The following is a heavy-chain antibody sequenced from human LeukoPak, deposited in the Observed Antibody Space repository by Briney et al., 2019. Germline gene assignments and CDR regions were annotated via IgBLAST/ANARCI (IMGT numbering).Heavy chain of an antibody. CDR2: IRNDGTIK. Sequence: GGSLRLSCVASGFTFSSHGMHWVRQAPGKGLEWVAFIRNDGTIKYYADSVKGRFTISRDNARNSLYLQMNSLRAEDTAVYYCASSSYGSGSRLDAFDIWGQGTMVTVSS. CDR1: GFTFSSHG. V-gene: IGHV3-30*02. J-gene: IGHJ3*02. D-gene: IGHD3-10*01. CDR3: ASSSYGSGSRLDAFDI.